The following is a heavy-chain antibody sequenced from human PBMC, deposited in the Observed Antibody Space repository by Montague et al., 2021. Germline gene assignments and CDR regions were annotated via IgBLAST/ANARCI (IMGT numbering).Heavy chain of an antibody. CDR3: ARGRGNSYVSFDY. CDR2: IYYSGSAGGTT. V-gene: IGHV4-59*13. D-gene: IGHD5-18*01. Sequence: SETLSLTCTVSGGSISSFYWCWIRQPPEKGLELIAYIYYSGSAGGTTNYNPSLKSRVTISVDSSKSQLSLQLTSVTTADTAVYYCARGRGNSYVSFDYWGQGTLISVSS. CDR1: GGSISSFY. J-gene: IGHJ4*02.